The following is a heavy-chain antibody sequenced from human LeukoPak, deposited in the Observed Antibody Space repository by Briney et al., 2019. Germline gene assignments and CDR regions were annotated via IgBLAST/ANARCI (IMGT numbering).Heavy chain of an antibody. J-gene: IGHJ5*02. Sequence: GGSLRLSCAASGFTFDGYAMHWVRQAPGKGLEWVSGISWNSGSIGYADSVKGRFTISRDNAKNSLYLQMNSLRAEDTALYYCAKSSGPTNRFDPWGQGTLVTVSS. V-gene: IGHV3-9*01. CDR1: GFTFDGYA. CDR2: ISWNSGSI. D-gene: IGHD6-19*01. CDR3: AKSSGPTNRFDP.